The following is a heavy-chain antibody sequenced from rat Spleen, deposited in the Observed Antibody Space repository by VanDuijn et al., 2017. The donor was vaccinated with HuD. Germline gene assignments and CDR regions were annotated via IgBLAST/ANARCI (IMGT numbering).Heavy chain of an antibody. CDR1: GFTFSNYG. CDR2: ISYDESST. D-gene: IGHD2-5*01. J-gene: IGHJ1*01. V-gene: IGHV5-29*01. CDR3: ARAGYLRDWYFDF. Sequence: EVQLVESGGGLVQPGRSMKLSCAASGFTFSNYGMAWVRQAPKKGLEWVATISYDESSTYYRDSVKGRFTISRDNTRDTLYLQMDNLRSEDTATYYCARAGYLRDWYFDFWGPGTMVTVSS.